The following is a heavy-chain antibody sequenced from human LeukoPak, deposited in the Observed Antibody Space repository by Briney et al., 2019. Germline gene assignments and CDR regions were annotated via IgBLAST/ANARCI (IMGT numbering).Heavy chain of an antibody. Sequence: PGGSLRLSCAASGFTFSSYGMHWVRQAPGKGLEWVAVISYDGSNKYCADSVKGRFTISRDNSKNTLYLQMNSLRAEDTAVYYCAKENYDSSGYYNYFDYWGQGTLVTVSS. D-gene: IGHD3-22*01. CDR2: ISYDGSNK. J-gene: IGHJ4*02. V-gene: IGHV3-30*18. CDR3: AKENYDSSGYYNYFDY. CDR1: GFTFSSYG.